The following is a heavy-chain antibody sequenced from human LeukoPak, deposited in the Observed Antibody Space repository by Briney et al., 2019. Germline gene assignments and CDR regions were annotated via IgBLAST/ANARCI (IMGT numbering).Heavy chain of an antibody. Sequence: QPGGSLRLSCAASGFTFSSYAMHWVRQAPGKGLGYVSAISSNGGSTYYANSVKGRFTISRDNSKNTLYLQMGSLSAEDMAVYYCARSGGWYEFDYWGQGTLVTVSS. D-gene: IGHD6-19*01. V-gene: IGHV3-64*01. J-gene: IGHJ4*02. CDR1: GFTFSSYA. CDR3: ARSGGWYEFDY. CDR2: ISSNGGST.